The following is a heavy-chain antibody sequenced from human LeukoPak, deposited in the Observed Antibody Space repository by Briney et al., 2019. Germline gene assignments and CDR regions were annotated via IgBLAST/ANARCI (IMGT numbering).Heavy chain of an antibody. V-gene: IGHV4-59*12. CDR2: IHYSGST. D-gene: IGHD1-20*01. Sequence: SETLSLTCAVSGGSISSYYWSWIRQPPGKGLEWIGYIHYSGSTFYNPPLKSRVTISVDTSKNQFSLKLSSVTAADTAVYYCARERGDNWNVGPWGQGTLVTVSS. J-gene: IGHJ5*02. CDR3: ARERGDNWNVGP. CDR1: GGSISSYY.